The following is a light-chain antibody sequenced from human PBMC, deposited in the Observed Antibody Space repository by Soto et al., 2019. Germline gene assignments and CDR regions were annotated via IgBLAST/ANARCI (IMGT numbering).Light chain of an antibody. J-gene: IGKJ5*01. CDR2: DAS. CDR3: QKLGNWPQ. V-gene: IGKV3-11*01. Sequence: EIEMTQSPATLSLAPGERVTLSCMASESVSTSLAWYQQKPGQAPRLLIFDASNRATGIPARFSGSGSGTDFTLTISGLEPEDFAIYYWQKLGNWPQFGQGTRLEIK. CDR1: ESVSTS.